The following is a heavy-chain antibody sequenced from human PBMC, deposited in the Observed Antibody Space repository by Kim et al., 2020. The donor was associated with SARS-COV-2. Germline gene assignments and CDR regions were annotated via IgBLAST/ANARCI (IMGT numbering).Heavy chain of an antibody. Sequence: SETLSLTCTVSGGSISSYYWSWIRQPPGKGLEWIGYIYYSGSTNYNPSLKSRVTISVDTSKNQFPLKLSSVTAADTAVYYCAREVGAPWYYGMDVWGQGTTVTVSS. CDR2: IYYSGST. J-gene: IGHJ6*02. V-gene: IGHV4-59*01. CDR3: AREVGAPWYYGMDV. D-gene: IGHD1-26*01. CDR1: GGSISSYY.